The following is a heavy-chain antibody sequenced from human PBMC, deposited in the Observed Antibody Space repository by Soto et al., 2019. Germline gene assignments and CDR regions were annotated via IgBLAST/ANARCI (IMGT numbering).Heavy chain of an antibody. D-gene: IGHD3-10*01. CDR2: ISGGGDTT. J-gene: IGHJ4*02. CDR3: AXXXXGSGSLTPRVDF. CDR1: GFTFNNYA. V-gene: IGHV3-23*01. Sequence: EVQLLESGGGLVQPGGSLRLSCAASGFTFNNYAMTWVRQAPGKGLEWVSAISGGGDTTSYADSVKGRFTVSRDGSKNTLYRQMXSLRAEDTALYXCAXXXXGSGSLTPRVDFWGQGTLVTVSS.